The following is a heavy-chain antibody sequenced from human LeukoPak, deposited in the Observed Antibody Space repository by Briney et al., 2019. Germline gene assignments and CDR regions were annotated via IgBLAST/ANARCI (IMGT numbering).Heavy chain of an antibody. CDR3: ARENCSGGSCGGMDV. CDR1: GYTFTSYY. D-gene: IGHD2-15*01. V-gene: IGHV1-46*01. CDR2: INPSGGST. Sequence: ASVKVSCKASGYTFTSYYMHWVRQAPGLGLEWMGIINPSGGSTSYAQKFQGRVTMTRDTSTSTVYMELSSLRSEDTAVYYCARENCSGGSCGGMDVWGQGTTVTVSS. J-gene: IGHJ6*02.